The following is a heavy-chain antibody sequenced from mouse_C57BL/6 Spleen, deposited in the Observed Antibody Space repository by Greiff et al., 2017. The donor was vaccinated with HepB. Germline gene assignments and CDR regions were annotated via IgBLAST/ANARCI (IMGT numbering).Heavy chain of an antibody. CDR2: ISGGGGNT. J-gene: IGHJ4*01. CDR1: GFTFSSYT. D-gene: IGHD2-5*01. CDR3: ARAYYSNHGDAMDY. Sequence: EVQLVESGGGLVKPGGSLKLSCAASGFTFSSYTMSWVRQTPEKRLEWVATISGGGGNTYYPDSVKGRFTISRDNAKNTLYLQMSSLRSEDTALYYCARAYYSNHGDAMDYWGQGTSVTVSS. V-gene: IGHV5-9*01.